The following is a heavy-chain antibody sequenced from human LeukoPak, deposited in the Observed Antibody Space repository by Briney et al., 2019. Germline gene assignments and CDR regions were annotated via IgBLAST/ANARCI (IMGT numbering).Heavy chain of an antibody. CDR1: GGSISSYY. V-gene: IGHV4-59*08. CDR3: ARHKTYYDSSGTSFDY. J-gene: IGHJ4*02. D-gene: IGHD3-22*01. Sequence: SETLSLTCTVSGGSISSYYWSWIRQPPGKGLEWIGYIYYSGSTNYNPSLESRVTISVDTSKNQFSLRLSSVTAADTAVYYCARHKTYYDSSGTSFDYWGQGTLVTVSS. CDR2: IYYSGST.